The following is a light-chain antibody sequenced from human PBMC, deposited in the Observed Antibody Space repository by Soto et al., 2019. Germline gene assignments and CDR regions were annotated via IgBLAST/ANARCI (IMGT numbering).Light chain of an antibody. CDR3: QQLHGYPIT. V-gene: IGKV1-9*01. J-gene: IGKJ5*01. CDR1: QGIDTS. Sequence: ILLTQSPSSLSASVGDRVTITCRASQGIDTSLAWYQQTPGKAPKLLIYAPSNFQSGVPSRFSGSGSGTHFTLTISSLQPEDFATYYCQQLHGYPITFGQGTRLEIK. CDR2: APS.